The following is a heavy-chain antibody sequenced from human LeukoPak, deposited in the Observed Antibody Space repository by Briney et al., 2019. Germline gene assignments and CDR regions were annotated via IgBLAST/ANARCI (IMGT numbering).Heavy chain of an antibody. Sequence: PSETLSLTCTVSGYSISSGYYWGWIRQPPGKGLEWIGSIYHSGSTYYNPSLKSRVTISVDTSKNQFSLKLSSVTAADTAVYYCARDLARIAAAGKTDYWGQGTLVTVSS. V-gene: IGHV4-38-2*02. CDR3: ARDLARIAAAGKTDY. D-gene: IGHD6-13*01. CDR1: GYSISSGYY. J-gene: IGHJ4*02. CDR2: IYHSGST.